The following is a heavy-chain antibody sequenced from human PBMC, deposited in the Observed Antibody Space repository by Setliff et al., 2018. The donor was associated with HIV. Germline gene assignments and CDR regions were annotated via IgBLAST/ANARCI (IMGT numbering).Heavy chain of an antibody. D-gene: IGHD5-18*01. Sequence: SETLSLTCTVSGGSISTSYWNWIRQPPGKGLEWIAYIYISGTTNYNPSLKSRVTISLDTSRNQFSLKLGSVTAADTAMYYCARRWGIRGYSSWGQGTLVTVSS. CDR2: IYISGTT. V-gene: IGHV4-4*09. J-gene: IGHJ5*02. CDR1: GGSISTSY. CDR3: ARRWGIRGYSS.